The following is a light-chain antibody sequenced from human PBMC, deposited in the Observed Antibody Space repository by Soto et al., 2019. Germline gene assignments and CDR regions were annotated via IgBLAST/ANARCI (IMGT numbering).Light chain of an antibody. CDR2: GAS. J-gene: IGKJ1*01. CDR1: QSVSSSY. V-gene: IGKV3-20*01. Sequence: EIVLTQSPGTLSLSPGERATLSCRASQSVSSSYLAWYQQKPGQAPRLLIYGASSRATGIPDRFSGSGSGTAFTLTISRLEPEDFAVYYCQQYVTTPRTFGQGTKVE. CDR3: QQYVTTPRT.